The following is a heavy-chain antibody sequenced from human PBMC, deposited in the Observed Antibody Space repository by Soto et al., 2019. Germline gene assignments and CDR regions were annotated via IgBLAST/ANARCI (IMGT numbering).Heavy chain of an antibody. V-gene: IGHV1-69*02. CDR2: IIPILGIA. J-gene: IGHJ4*02. CDR3: ARGYYYGSGSPTDY. D-gene: IGHD3-10*01. CDR1: GGTFSSCT. Sequence: QVQLVQSGAEVKKPGSSVKVSCKASGGTFSSCTISWVRQAPGQGLEWMGRIIPILGIANYAQKFQGRVTITADKSTSTAYMELSSLRSEDTAVYYCARGYYYGSGSPTDYWGQGTLVTVSS.